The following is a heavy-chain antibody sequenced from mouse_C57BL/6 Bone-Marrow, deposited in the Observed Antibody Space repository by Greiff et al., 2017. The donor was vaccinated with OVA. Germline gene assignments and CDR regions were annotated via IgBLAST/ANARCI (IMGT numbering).Heavy chain of an antibody. J-gene: IGHJ4*01. Sequence: EVQGVESGGGLVQPGGSLKLSCAASGFTFSDYGMAWVRQAPRKGPEWVAFISNLAYSIYYADTVTGRFTISRENAKNTLYLEMSSLRSEDTAMYYCAGLIGDGEDAMDYWGQGTSVTVSS. V-gene: IGHV5-15*01. CDR2: ISNLAYSI. CDR3: AGLIGDGEDAMDY. D-gene: IGHD3-1*01. CDR1: GFTFSDYG.